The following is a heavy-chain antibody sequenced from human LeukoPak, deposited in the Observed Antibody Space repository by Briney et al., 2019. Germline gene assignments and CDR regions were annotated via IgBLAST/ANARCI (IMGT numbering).Heavy chain of an antibody. V-gene: IGHV1-18*01. J-gene: IGHJ4*02. CDR2: ISAYNGNT. Sequence: GASVKVSCKASGYTFTSYGISWVRQAPGQGLEWMGWISAYNGNTNYAQKLQGRVTMTTDTSTSTAYMELRSLRSDDTAVYYCARDQDSSGYYSSFDYWGQGTLVTVSS. D-gene: IGHD3-22*01. CDR1: GYTFTSYG. CDR3: ARDQDSSGYYSSFDY.